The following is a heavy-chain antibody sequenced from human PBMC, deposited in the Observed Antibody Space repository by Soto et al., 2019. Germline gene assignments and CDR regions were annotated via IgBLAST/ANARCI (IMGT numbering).Heavy chain of an antibody. CDR3: ARQIYDSDTGPNFQYYFDS. Sequence: GECLKISGKGSGYSFAGYWITWVRQKPGKGRGWMGRIDPSDSQTYYSPSFRGHVTISATKSITTVFLQWSSLRASDTAMYYCARQIYDSDTGPNFQYYFDSWGQGTPVTVSS. D-gene: IGHD3-22*01. CDR1: GYSFAGYW. J-gene: IGHJ4*02. V-gene: IGHV5-10-1*01. CDR2: IDPSDSQT.